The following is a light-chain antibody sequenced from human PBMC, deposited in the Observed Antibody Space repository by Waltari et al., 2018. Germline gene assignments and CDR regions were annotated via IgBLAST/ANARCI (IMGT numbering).Light chain of an antibody. CDR2: WAS. J-gene: IGKJ2*01. CDR1: QSVLYSSNNKNY. V-gene: IGKV4-1*01. CDR3: QQYYSTLYT. Sequence: DIVMTQSPDSLAVSLGERATINCKSSQSVLYSSNNKNYLAWYQQKPGQPPKVLIYWASTRESGVPDRFSGSGSGTDFTLTISCLQAEDVAVYYCQQYYSTLYTFGQGTKLEIK.